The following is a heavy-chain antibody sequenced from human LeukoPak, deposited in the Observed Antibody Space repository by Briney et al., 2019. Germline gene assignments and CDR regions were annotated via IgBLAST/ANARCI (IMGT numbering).Heavy chain of an antibody. D-gene: IGHD3-10*01. V-gene: IGHV3-64*01. CDR3: ARDSYYGSGSADY. CDR1: GFTFSSYA. J-gene: IGHJ4*02. CDR2: ISSNGGST. Sequence: GGSLILSCAASGFTFSSYAMHWVRQAPGKGLEYVSAISSNGGSTYYANSVKGRFTISRDNSKNTLYLQMGSLRAEDMAVYYCARDSYYGSGSADYWGQGTLVTVSS.